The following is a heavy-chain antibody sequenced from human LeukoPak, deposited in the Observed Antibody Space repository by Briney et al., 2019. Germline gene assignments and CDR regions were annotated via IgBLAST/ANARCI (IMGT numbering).Heavy chain of an antibody. D-gene: IGHD1-26*01. J-gene: IGHJ4*02. CDR2: ISGNGGKT. V-gene: IGHV3-23*01. CDR3: AREGRGSYQWNFDY. CDR1: EFTFSSYA. Sequence: GGSLRLSCAASEFTFSSYAMSWVRQAPGKGLDWVSTISGNGGKTYYADSVKGRFTISRDNSKNTVYLQMNSLRAEDTAVYYCAREGRGSYQWNFDYWGQGTLVTVSS.